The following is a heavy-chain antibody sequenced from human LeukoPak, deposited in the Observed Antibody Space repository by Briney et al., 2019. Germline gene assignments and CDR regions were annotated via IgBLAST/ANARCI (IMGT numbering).Heavy chain of an antibody. CDR3: AKKLTTVTTSYFDY. J-gene: IGHJ4*02. Sequence: KTGGSLRLSCAASGFTFNSYSLSWVRQAPGKGLEWVSSISSDGDYIYYADSLKGRFTISRDNAKNSLYLQMNNLRAEDTAVYYCAKKLTTVTTSYFDYWGQGTLVTVSS. D-gene: IGHD4-17*01. CDR1: GFTFNSYS. V-gene: IGHV3-21*01. CDR2: ISSDGDYI.